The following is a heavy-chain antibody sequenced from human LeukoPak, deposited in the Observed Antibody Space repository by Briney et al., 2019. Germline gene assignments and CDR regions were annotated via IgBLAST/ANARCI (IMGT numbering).Heavy chain of an antibody. J-gene: IGHJ5*02. V-gene: IGHV4-39*07. CDR3: AGPDGSGSRFDP. Sequence: PSETLSLTCTVSGGSISSSSYYWGWTRQPPGKRLEWIGSMYYSGSPYYNPSLKSRVTMSIDTSKNQFSLKLSSVTAADTAVYYCAGPDGSGSRFDPWGQGTLVTVSS. D-gene: IGHD3-10*01. CDR1: GGSISSSSYY. CDR2: MYYSGSP.